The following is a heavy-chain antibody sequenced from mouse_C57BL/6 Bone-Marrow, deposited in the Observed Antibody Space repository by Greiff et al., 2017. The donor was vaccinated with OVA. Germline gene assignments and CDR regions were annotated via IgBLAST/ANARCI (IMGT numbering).Heavy chain of an antibody. J-gene: IGHJ3*02. CDR1: GYSITSGYY. CDR2: ISYDGSK. CDR3: ARGVYDGKG. Sequence: EVKLQESGPGLVKPSQSLSLTCSVTGYSITSGYYWNWIRQFPGNKLEWMGYISYDGSKNYNPSLKNRISITRDTSKNQFFLQLNSVTTEDTATYYCARGVYDGKGWGQGTLVTVSA. V-gene: IGHV3-6*01. D-gene: IGHD2-1*01.